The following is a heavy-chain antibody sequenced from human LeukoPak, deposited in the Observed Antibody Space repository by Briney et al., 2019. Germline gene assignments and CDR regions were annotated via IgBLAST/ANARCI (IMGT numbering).Heavy chain of an antibody. V-gene: IGHV1-2*02. D-gene: IGHD1-26*01. CDR2: INPNSHGI. J-gene: IGHJ5*02. Sequence: ASAKVSCKASGYTFTDYYIHWVRQAPGQGLEWMGWINPNSHGINYAQKFQGRVIMTRDASISTVYMELSRLRSDDTAVYYCARVKALGIVGSTTLLDPWGQGTLVTV. CDR3: ARVKALGIVGSTTLLDP. CDR1: GYTFTDYY.